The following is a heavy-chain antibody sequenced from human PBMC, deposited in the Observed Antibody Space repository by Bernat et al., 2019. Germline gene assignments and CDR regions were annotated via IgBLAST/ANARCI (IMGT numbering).Heavy chain of an antibody. Sequence: EVQLVESGGGLVQPGGSLRLSCAASGFIFSDPYMDWVRQAPGKGLEWVARIKNKGYSYTTEYAASVKGRLTISRDDSKNSLYLQMNTLQTEDTALYYCTRNHRGWFDPWGQGTLVTVFS. CDR2: IKNKGYSYTT. CDR3: TRNHRGWFDP. V-gene: IGHV3-72*01. CDR1: GFIFSDPY. J-gene: IGHJ5*02.